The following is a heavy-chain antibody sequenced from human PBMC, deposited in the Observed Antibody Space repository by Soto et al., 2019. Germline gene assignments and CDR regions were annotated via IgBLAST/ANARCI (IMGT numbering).Heavy chain of an antibody. D-gene: IGHD6-19*01. V-gene: IGHV3-30*18. CDR3: AKDGLYQWLAGRQFDY. CDR2: ISYDGSDK. CDR1: GFTFSSYG. J-gene: IGHJ4*02. Sequence: QVQLVESGGGVVQPGRSLRLSCAASGFTFSSYGMHWVRQAPGKGLEWVAVISYDGSDKYYADSVKGRFTMSRDNSKNTLYRQMNSLRAEDTAVYYCAKDGLYQWLAGRQFDYGGQGTLVTVSS.